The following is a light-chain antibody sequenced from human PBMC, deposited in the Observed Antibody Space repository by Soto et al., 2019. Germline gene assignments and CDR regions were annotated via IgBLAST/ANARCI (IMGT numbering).Light chain of an antibody. CDR3: QQYGTSPLT. Sequence: EIVMTQSPATLSVSPGERATLSCRASQSVSSKLAWFQQKPGQAPSLLIYGAATRASAVPDRFSGSGSGADFTLTITGLEPEDFAVYYCQQYGTSPLTFGPGTRVD. CDR1: QSVSSK. J-gene: IGKJ3*01. V-gene: IGKV3-20*01. CDR2: GAA.